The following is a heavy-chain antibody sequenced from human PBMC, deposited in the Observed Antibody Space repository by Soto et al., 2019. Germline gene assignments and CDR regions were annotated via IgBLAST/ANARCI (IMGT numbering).Heavy chain of an antibody. CDR2: INPNSGGT. CDR1: GYTFTGYY. J-gene: IGHJ4*02. V-gene: IGHV1-2*02. Sequence: ASVKVSCKASGYTFTGYYMNWVRQAPGQGLEWMGWINPNSGGTNYAQKFQGRVTMTRDTSISTAYMELSRLRSDDTAVYYCARVNVVVVAATREYYFDYWGQGTLVTVSP. CDR3: ARVNVVVVAATREYYFDY. D-gene: IGHD2-15*01.